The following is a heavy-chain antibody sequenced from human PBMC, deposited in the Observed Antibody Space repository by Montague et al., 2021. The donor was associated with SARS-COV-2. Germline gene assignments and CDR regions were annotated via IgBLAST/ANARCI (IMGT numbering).Heavy chain of an antibody. V-gene: IGHV4-59*01. D-gene: IGHD2-15*01. CDR3: TRAVVGAKTATIES. CDR1: GGSINNYF. Sequence: SETLSLTCSVSGGSINNYFWGWIRQSPGKGLEWVGYMHSTGSTAYSPSLKSRVIISVDTSKTQISLKLSSVGAADTALYYCTRAVVGAKTATIESWGQGTLVTVSS. CDR2: MHSTGST. J-gene: IGHJ4*02.